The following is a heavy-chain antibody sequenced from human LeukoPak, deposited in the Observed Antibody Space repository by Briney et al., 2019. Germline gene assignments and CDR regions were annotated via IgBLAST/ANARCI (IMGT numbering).Heavy chain of an antibody. V-gene: IGHV1-69*13. CDR1: GGTFSSYA. CDR2: IIPIFGTA. J-gene: IGHJ2*01. D-gene: IGHD6-19*01. CDR3: AREVAVAGNWYFDL. Sequence: SVKVSFKASGGTFSSYAISWVRQAPGQGLEWMGGIIPIFGTANYAQKFQGRVTITADESTSTAYMELSSLRSEDTAVYYCAREVAVAGNWYFDLWGRGTLVTVSS.